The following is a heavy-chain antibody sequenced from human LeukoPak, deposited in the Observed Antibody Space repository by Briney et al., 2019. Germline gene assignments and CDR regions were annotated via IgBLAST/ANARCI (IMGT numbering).Heavy chain of an antibody. V-gene: IGHV1-18*01. D-gene: IGHD3-22*01. CDR3: ARVVYYYDSSGYLPYPDY. CDR1: GYTFTSYG. J-gene: IGHJ4*02. CDR2: ISAYNGNT. Sequence: ASVKVSCKASGYTFTSYGISWVRRAPGQGLEWMGWISAYNGNTNYAQKLQGRVTMTTDTSTSTAYMELRSLRSDDTAVYYCARVVYYYDSSGYLPYPDYWGQGTLVTVSS.